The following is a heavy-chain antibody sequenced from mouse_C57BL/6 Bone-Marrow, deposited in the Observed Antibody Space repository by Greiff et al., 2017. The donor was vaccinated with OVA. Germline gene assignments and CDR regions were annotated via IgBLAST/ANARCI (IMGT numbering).Heavy chain of an antibody. CDR2: IDPSDSET. Sequence: QVQLQQPGAELVRPGSSVKLSCKASGYTFTSYWMHWVKQRPIQGLDWIGNIDPSDSETHYNQKFKDKATLTVDKSSSTAYMQLSSLTSEDSAVYYCARARGRYYYAMDYWGQGTSVTVSS. V-gene: IGHV1-52*01. CDR3: ARARGRYYYAMDY. CDR1: GYTFTSYW. D-gene: IGHD3-3*01. J-gene: IGHJ4*01.